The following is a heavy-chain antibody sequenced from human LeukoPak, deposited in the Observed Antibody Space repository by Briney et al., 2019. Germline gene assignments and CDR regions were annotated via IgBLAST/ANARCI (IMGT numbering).Heavy chain of an antibody. CDR1: GGTFSSYA. V-gene: IGHV1-69*05. CDR2: IIPIFGTA. CDR3: AREGIAVGGLGY. D-gene: IGHD6-19*01. J-gene: IGHJ4*02. Sequence: SSVKVSCKASGGTFSSYAISWVRQAPGQGLEWMGRIIPIFGTANYAQKLQGRVTITTDESTSTAYMELSSLRSEDTAVYYCAREGIAVGGLGYWGQGALVTVSS.